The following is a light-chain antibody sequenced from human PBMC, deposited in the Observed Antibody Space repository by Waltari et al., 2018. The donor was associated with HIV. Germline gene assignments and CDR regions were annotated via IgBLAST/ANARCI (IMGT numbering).Light chain of an antibody. V-gene: IGKV3-15*01. CDR1: QSVSSN. Sequence: ERVMTQSQATLSVSPGERATLSCRASQSVSSNLAWYQQKPGQAPRLLIYGASTRATGIPARFSGSGSVTEFTLTISSLQSEDFAVYYCQQYNNWLQRTFGQGTKVEIK. CDR2: GAS. J-gene: IGKJ1*01. CDR3: QQYNNWLQRT.